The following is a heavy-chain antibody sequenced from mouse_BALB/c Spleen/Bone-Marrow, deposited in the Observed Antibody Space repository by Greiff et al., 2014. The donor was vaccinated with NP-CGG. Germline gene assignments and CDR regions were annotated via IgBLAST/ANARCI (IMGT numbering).Heavy chain of an antibody. D-gene: IGHD2-4*01. CDR1: GYTFSNYW. CDR3: ARGYDYAAFAY. J-gene: IGHJ3*01. CDR2: ILPGSGST. Sequence: VQLLESGAELMKPGASVKLSCKAIGYTFSNYWIEWVKQRPGHGLEWIGEILPGSGSTYYIEKFKGKATFTADTSSNTAYMQRSSLTAEDSAVYYCARGYDYAAFAYGGQETLVTVSA. V-gene: IGHV1-9*01.